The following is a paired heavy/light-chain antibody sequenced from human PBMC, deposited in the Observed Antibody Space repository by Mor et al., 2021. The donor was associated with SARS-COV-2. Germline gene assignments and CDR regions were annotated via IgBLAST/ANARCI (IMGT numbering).Light chain of an antibody. Sequence: IVLTQSPATLSLSPGDRATLSCRASQSVSSYLAWYQQKPGQAPRLLIYDAFTRATGIPARFSGSGSGTDFTLTISSLEPEDFAVYYCQHRTNWPPMYAFGQGTKLEVK. CDR1: QSVSSY. V-gene: IGKV3-11*01. J-gene: IGKJ2*01. CDR2: DAF. CDR3: QHRTNWPPMYA.
Heavy chain of an antibody. CDR3: VRDQVDSHESAGAFDI. CDR1: GFTVNSHY. D-gene: IGHD5-12*01. Sequence: EVQLVESGGDLIQPGGSLRLSCAASGFTVNSHYMSWVRQAPGKGLEWVSVIHSSDNIYYAESVKGRFTVSRDNSKNTLYLQMNSLGAEDTAVYYCVRDQVDSHESAGAFDIWGQGTMVTVSS. CDR2: IHSSDNI. V-gene: IGHV3-53*01. J-gene: IGHJ3*02.